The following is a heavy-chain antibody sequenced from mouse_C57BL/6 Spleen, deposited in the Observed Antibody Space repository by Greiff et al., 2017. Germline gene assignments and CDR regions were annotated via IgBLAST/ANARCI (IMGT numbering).Heavy chain of an antibody. Sequence: EVHLVESGGGLVKPGGSLKLSCAASGFTFSSYAMSWVRQTPEKRLEWVATISDGGSYTYYPDNVKGRFTISRDNAKNNLYLQMSHLKSEDTAMYYCARDSNYTHFDYWGQGTTLTVSS. CDR1: GFTFSSYA. V-gene: IGHV5-4*01. CDR2: ISDGGSYT. J-gene: IGHJ2*01. D-gene: IGHD2-5*01. CDR3: ARDSNYTHFDY.